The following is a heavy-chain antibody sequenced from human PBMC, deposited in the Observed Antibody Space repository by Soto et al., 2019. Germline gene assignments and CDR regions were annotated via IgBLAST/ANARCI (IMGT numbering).Heavy chain of an antibody. CDR3: ARQVGYCSGGSCSRSYWYFDL. CDR2: IYYSGST. J-gene: IGHJ2*01. Sequence: QLQLQESGPGLVKPSETLSLTCTVSGGSISSSSYYWGWIRQPPGKGLEWIGSIYYSGSTYYNPSLKSRVTIPVVTSKTPVSWKLSSVPAAATSVYSCARQVGYCSGGSCSRSYWYFDLWGRGTLVTVSS. D-gene: IGHD2-15*01. V-gene: IGHV4-39*01. CDR1: GGSISSSSYY.